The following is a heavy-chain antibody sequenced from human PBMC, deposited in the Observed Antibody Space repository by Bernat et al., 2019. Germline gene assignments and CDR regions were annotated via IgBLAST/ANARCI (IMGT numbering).Heavy chain of an antibody. V-gene: IGHV3-30-3*01. CDR1: GFTFSSYS. J-gene: IGHJ6*03. CDR3: AGGRGGSRYYYYMDV. D-gene: IGHD2-15*01. Sequence: QVQLVESGGGVVQPGRSLRLSCAASGFTFSSYSMHWVRQAPGKGREWVAVLSYDGSNKYYADSVEGRFTISRDNSKNALYLQMNSLRAEDTAVYYCAGGRGGSRYYYYMDVWGKGTTVTVSS. CDR2: LSYDGSNK.